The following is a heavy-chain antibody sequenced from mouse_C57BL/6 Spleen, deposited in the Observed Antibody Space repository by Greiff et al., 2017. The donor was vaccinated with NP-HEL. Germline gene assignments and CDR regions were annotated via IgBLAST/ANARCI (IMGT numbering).Heavy chain of an antibody. CDR3: ARNWRHSGYSHFDY. J-gene: IGHJ2*01. CDR1: GFSLTSYG. CDR2: IWSGGST. D-gene: IGHD2-3*01. V-gene: IGHV2-2*01. Sequence: QVQLQQSGPGLVQPSQSLSITCTVSGFSLTSYGVHWVRQSPGKGLEWLGVIWSGGSTDYNAAFISRLSISKDNSKSQVFFKMNSLQADDTAIYYCARNWRHSGYSHFDYWGQGTTLTVSS.